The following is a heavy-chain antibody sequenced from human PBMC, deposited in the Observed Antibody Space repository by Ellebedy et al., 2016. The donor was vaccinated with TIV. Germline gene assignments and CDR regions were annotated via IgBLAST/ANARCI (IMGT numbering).Heavy chain of an antibody. CDR3: AKGRGGGSDSSAPRYYFDS. Sequence: GESLKLSCAASGFTFNSYAMSWVRQAPGKGLEWVSTISHTGTRTYYANSVEGRFLISRDISKRTLYLQMNSLRAEDTAVYYCAKGRGGGSDSSAPRYYFDSWGLGTLVTFSS. CDR1: GFTFNSYA. V-gene: IGHV3-23*01. J-gene: IGHJ4*01. D-gene: IGHD6-19*01. CDR2: ISHTGTRT.